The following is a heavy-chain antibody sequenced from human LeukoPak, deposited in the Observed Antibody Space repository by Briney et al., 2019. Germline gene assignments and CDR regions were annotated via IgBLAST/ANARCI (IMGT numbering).Heavy chain of an antibody. V-gene: IGHV3-7*04. Sequence: PGGSLRLSCAASGFTFSSYWMSCVRQAPGKGLEWVAEIKQDGSEKYYVDSVRGRFTISRDNAKNSLSLQMNGLRAEDTAVYYCARDYYASGSHDYWGQGTLVTVSP. CDR3: ARDYYASGSHDY. CDR1: GFTFSSYW. J-gene: IGHJ4*02. D-gene: IGHD3-10*01. CDR2: IKQDGSEK.